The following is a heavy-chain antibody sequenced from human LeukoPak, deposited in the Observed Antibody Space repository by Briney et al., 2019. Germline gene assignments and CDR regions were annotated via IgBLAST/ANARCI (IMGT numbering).Heavy chain of an antibody. D-gene: IGHD6-19*01. CDR3: ARVVLQWPPNWFDP. CDR1: GGSISSGNYY. CDR2: IYTSGST. Sequence: PSETLSLTCTVSGGSISSGNYYWYWIRQPAGKGLEWIGRIYTSGSTNYNPSLKSRVTISVDTSNNQFSLKVTSVTAADTAVYYCARVVLQWPPNWFDPWGQGTLVTVSS. V-gene: IGHV4-61*02. J-gene: IGHJ5*02.